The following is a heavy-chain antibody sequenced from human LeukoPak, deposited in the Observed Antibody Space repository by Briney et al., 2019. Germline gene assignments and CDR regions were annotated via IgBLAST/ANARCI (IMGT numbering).Heavy chain of an antibody. D-gene: IGHD1-26*01. CDR1: GGTFSSYA. V-gene: IGHV1-69*06. CDR2: IIPIFGTA. Sequence: SLKVSCKASGGTFSSYAISWVRQAPGQGLEWMGGIIPIFGTANYAQKFQGRVTITADKSTSTAYMELSSLRSEDTAVYYCARDAGDRHAFDIWGQGTMVTVSS. J-gene: IGHJ3*02. CDR3: ARDAGDRHAFDI.